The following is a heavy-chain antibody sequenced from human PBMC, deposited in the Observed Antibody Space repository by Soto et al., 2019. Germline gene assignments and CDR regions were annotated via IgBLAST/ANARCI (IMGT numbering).Heavy chain of an antibody. CDR3: ARSAQWDGFDP. Sequence: QVQLQESGPGLVRPSQTLSLTCTVSAGSISTINYYWSWIRQHPEKGLEWIGYISYSGSTFYHSSLKXRXTXPXXTSKKQFSLTLTSVTAADTAVYYCARSAQWDGFDPWGQGTMVTVSS. D-gene: IGHD2-8*01. CDR2: ISYSGST. V-gene: IGHV4-31*03. CDR1: AGSISTINYY. J-gene: IGHJ3*01.